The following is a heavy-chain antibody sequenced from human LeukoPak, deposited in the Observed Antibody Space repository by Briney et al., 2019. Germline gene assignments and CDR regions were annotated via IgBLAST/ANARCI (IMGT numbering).Heavy chain of an antibody. CDR3: ARLDYGGTNDAFDI. D-gene: IGHD4-23*01. CDR1: GYTFTSYD. J-gene: IGHJ3*02. V-gene: IGHV1-8*01. CDR2: MNPNSGNT. Sequence: ASVKVSCKASGYTFTSYDINWVRQATGQGLEWMRWMNPNSGNTGYAQKFQGRVTMTRNTSISTAYMELSSLRSEDTAVYYCARLDYGGTNDAFDIWGQGTMVTVSS.